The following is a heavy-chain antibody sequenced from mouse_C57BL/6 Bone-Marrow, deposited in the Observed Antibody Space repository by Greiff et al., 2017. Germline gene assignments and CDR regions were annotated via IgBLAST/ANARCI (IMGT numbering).Heavy chain of an antibody. CDR1: GYTFTDYE. J-gene: IGHJ4*01. CDR2: IDPETGGT. V-gene: IGHV1-15*01. Sequence: QVQLQQSGAELVRPGASVTLSCKASGYTFTDYEMHWVKQTPVHGLEWIGAIDPETGGTAYNQKFKGKAILTADKSSSTAYMELRSLTSEDSAVYYYTTYDGYYYYAMDYWGQGTSLTVSS. CDR3: TTYDGYYYYAMDY. D-gene: IGHD2-3*01.